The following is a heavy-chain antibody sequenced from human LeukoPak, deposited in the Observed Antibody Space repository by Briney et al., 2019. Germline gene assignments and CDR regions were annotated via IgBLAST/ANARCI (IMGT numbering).Heavy chain of an antibody. CDR2: IRYDGSNK. D-gene: IGHD4-17*01. V-gene: IGHV3-30*02. Sequence: GGSLRLSCAASGFTFSSSDMHWVRQAPGKGLEWVAFIRYDGSNKYYADSVKGRFTISRDNSKNTLYLQMNSLRAEDTAVYYCAKGAYGETTFDAFDIWGQGTMVTVSS. CDR1: GFTFSSSD. CDR3: AKGAYGETTFDAFDI. J-gene: IGHJ3*02.